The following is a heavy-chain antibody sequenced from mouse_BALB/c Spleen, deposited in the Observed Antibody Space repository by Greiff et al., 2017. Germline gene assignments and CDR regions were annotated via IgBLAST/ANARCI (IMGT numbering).Heavy chain of an antibody. V-gene: IGHV3-2*02. D-gene: IGHD1-2*01. CDR2: ISYSGST. CDR1: GYSITSDYA. J-gene: IGHJ2*01. CDR3: ARPHYYGYFDY. Sequence: EVKLMESGPGLVKPSQSLSLTCTVTGYSITSDYAWNWIRQFPGNKLEWMGYISYSGSTSYNPSLKSRISITRDTSKNQFFLQLNSVTTEDTATYYCARPHYYGYFDYWGQGTTLTVSS.